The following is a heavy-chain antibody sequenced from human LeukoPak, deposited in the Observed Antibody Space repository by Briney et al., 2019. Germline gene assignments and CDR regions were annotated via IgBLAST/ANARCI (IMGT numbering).Heavy chain of an antibody. CDR3: VRGYCSSTSCYARFGY. V-gene: IGHV3-23*01. Sequence: PGGSLRLSCAASGFTFSSYAMSWVRQAPGKGLEWVSAISGSGGSTYYVDSVKGRFTISRDNSKNTLYLQMNSLRAEDTAVYYCVRGYCSSTSCYARFGYWGQGTLVTVSS. J-gene: IGHJ4*02. D-gene: IGHD2-2*01. CDR2: ISGSGGST. CDR1: GFTFSSYA.